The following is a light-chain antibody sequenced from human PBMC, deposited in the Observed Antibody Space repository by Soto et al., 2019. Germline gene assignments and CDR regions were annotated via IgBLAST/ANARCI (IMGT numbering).Light chain of an antibody. V-gene: IGKV3-20*01. Sequence: EIVLTQSPGTLSLSPGERATLACRASQSVSSSYLAWYQNKPRQAPRLLIYGASRRATGIPDRFSGSGSGTDFTLTISRLEPEDFAVYYCQQYGSSSWTYGPGTKVDVK. CDR3: QQYGSSSWT. CDR2: GAS. J-gene: IGKJ1*01. CDR1: QSVSSSY.